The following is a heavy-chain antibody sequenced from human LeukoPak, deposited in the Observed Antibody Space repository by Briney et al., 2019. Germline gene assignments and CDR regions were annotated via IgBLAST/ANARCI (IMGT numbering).Heavy chain of an antibody. J-gene: IGHJ4*02. CDR3: AREQGALDS. CDR2: VSSAGYTT. CDR1: GFTFSGDW. V-gene: IGHV3-74*01. Sequence: GGSLRLSCAASGFTFSGDWMHWVRQAPGKGLVWVSHVSSAGYTTRYADSVKGRFTISRDNAKNTLYLQMNSLRAEDTAVYYYAREQGALDSWGQGTLVTVSS.